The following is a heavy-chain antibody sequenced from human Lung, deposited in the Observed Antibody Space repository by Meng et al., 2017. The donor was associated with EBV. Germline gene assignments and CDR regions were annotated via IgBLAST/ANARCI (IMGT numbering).Heavy chain of an antibody. V-gene: IGHV3-15*07. Sequence: EGELVGSGGGLVKPGGSLRLSCAASGFLLSNAWMNWVRQAPGKGLEWVGRIRSQGDDEATDYAVPVRGRFTISRDDSRNTLYMQMNSLKIEDTAVYYCSRDQRGGRRDFDHWGQGTLVTVSS. CDR1: GFLLSNAW. CDR2: IRSQGDDEAT. J-gene: IGHJ4*02. D-gene: IGHD5-12*01. CDR3: SRDQRGGRRDFDH.